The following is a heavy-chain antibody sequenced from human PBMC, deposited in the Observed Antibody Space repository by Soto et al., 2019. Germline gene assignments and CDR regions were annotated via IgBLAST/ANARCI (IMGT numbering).Heavy chain of an antibody. V-gene: IGHV4-31*03. D-gene: IGHD3-9*01. CDR2: IYYSGST. J-gene: IGHJ4*02. CDR3: ARAYYYILTGYFRGFDY. CDR1: GGSISSGGYY. Sequence: QVQLQESGPGLVKPSQTLSLTCTVSGGSISSGGYYWSWIRQHPGKGLEWIGYIYYSGSTYYNPSLKSRVTISVDTSKNQFSLKLSSVTAADTAVYYCARAYYYILTGYFRGFDYWGQGTLVTVSS.